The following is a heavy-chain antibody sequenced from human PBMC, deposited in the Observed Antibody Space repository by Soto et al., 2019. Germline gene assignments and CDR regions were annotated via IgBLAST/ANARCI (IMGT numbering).Heavy chain of an antibody. D-gene: IGHD3-10*01. CDR2: INPIVSMS. V-gene: IGHV1-69*02. J-gene: IGHJ4*02. CDR3: AASYDY. CDR1: GDTFSFYT. Sequence: QVQLVQSETEVKKPGSSVKVSCKASGDTFSFYTINWVRQAPGLGLEWVGRINPIVSMSNYAQKFQGRVSMTADKSTSTAYMELRSLRSDDTAMYFCAASYDYWGQGALVIVSS.